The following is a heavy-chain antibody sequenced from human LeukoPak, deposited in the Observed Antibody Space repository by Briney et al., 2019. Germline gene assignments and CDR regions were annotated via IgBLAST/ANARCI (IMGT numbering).Heavy chain of an antibody. J-gene: IGHJ4*02. CDR2: INPSGGST. CDR3: ARLGREGLWLADFDY. V-gene: IGHV1-46*01. D-gene: IGHD5-12*01. Sequence: ASVKVSCKASGYTFTGYYMHWVRQAPGQGLEWLGIINPSGGSTSYAQKFQGRVTMTRDMSTSTVYMELSSLRSEDTAVYYCARLGREGLWLADFDYWGQGTLVTVSS. CDR1: GYTFTGYY.